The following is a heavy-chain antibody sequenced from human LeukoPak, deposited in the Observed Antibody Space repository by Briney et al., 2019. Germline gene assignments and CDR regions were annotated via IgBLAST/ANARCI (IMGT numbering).Heavy chain of an antibody. Sequence: ASVKVSCKASGYTFSGYGISWVRQAPGQGLEWMGWISAYNGNTNYVKKLQGRVTMTTDTSTTTAYMELRSLRSDDTAVYYCARDDLGYCNGGSCYTLYDYWGQGTLVTVFS. J-gene: IGHJ4*02. CDR3: ARDDLGYCNGGSCYTLYDY. CDR1: GYTFSGYG. CDR2: ISAYNGNT. V-gene: IGHV1-18*01. D-gene: IGHD2-15*01.